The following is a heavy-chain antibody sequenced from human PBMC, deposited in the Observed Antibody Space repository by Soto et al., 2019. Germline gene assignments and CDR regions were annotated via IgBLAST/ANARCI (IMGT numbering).Heavy chain of an antibody. V-gene: IGHV3-21*01. CDR2: ISSSSSYI. D-gene: IGHD2-8*01. Sequence: GGSLRLSCAASGFTFSSYSMNWVRQAPGKGLEWVSSISSSSSYIYYADSVKGRFTISRDNAKNSLYLQMNSLRAEDTAVYYCARVTLKINGVDAFDIWGQGTMVTVSS. CDR1: GFTFSSYS. CDR3: ARVTLKINGVDAFDI. J-gene: IGHJ3*02.